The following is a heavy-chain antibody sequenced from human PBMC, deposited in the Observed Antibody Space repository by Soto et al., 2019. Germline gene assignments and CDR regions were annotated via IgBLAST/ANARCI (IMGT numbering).Heavy chain of an antibody. Sequence: PGGSLRLSCAASGFTFSSYAMSWVRQAPGKGLEWVSAISGSGGSTYYADSVKGRFTISRDNSKNTLYLQMNSLRAEDTAVYYCARGLGPAATKNVLGYWGQGTLVTVSS. J-gene: IGHJ4*02. V-gene: IGHV3-23*01. CDR2: ISGSGGST. CDR3: ARGLGPAATKNVLGY. CDR1: GFTFSSYA. D-gene: IGHD6-25*01.